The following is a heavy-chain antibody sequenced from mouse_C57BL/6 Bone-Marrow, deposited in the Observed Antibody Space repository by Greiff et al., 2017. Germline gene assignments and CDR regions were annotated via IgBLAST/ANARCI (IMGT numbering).Heavy chain of an antibody. CDR2: IDPSDSYT. J-gene: IGHJ4*01. V-gene: IGHV1-50*01. Sequence: QVQLQQPGAELVKPGASVKLSCKASGYTFTSYWMQWVKQRPGQGLEWIGEIDPSDSYTNYNQKFKGKATLTVDTSSSTAYMQLSSLTSEDSAVYYCAREGNWDTGAMDYWGQGTSVTGSS. D-gene: IGHD4-1*02. CDR3: AREGNWDTGAMDY. CDR1: GYTFTSYW.